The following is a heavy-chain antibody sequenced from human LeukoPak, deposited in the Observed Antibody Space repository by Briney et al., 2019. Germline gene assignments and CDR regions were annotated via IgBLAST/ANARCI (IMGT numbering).Heavy chain of an antibody. V-gene: IGHV3-23*01. CDR2: IIGSGGST. D-gene: IGHD3-10*01. J-gene: IGHJ4*02. CDR3: AKAEHYYYGSGSYRFDY. CDR1: GFTFSSYA. Sequence: GGSLRLSCTASGFTFSSYAMTWVRQAPGKGLEWVSGIIGSGGSTFYADSVKGRFTISRDNSKNTLYLRMNSLRAEDTAVYYCAKAEHYYYGSGSYRFDYWGQGTLVTVSS.